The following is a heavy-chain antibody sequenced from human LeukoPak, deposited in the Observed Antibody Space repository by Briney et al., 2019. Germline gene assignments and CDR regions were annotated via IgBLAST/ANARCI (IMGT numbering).Heavy chain of an antibody. CDR2: ISGSSGST. CDR3: AKGRSIAARGFMVDY. CDR1: GFTVSSNY. J-gene: IGHJ4*02. D-gene: IGHD6-6*01. V-gene: IGHV3-23*01. Sequence: GGSLRLSCAASGFTVSSNYMSWVRQAPGKGLEWVSAISGSSGSTYYADSVKGRFTISRDNSKNTLYLQMNSLRAEDTAVYYCAKGRSIAARGFMVDYWGQGTLVTVSS.